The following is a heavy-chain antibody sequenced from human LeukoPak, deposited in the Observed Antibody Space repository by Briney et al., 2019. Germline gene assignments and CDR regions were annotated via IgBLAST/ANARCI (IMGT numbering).Heavy chain of an antibody. CDR2: ISAYNGNT. CDR1: GYTFTRYG. V-gene: IGHV1-18*01. J-gene: IGHJ3*02. Sequence: ASVNVSCKASGYTFTRYGISWVRQAPGQGLEWMGWISAYNGNTNYAQKLQGRVTMTTDTSTSTAYMELRSLRSDDTAVYYCARDYDFWSGSDAFDIWGQGTMVTVSS. D-gene: IGHD3-3*01. CDR3: ARDYDFWSGSDAFDI.